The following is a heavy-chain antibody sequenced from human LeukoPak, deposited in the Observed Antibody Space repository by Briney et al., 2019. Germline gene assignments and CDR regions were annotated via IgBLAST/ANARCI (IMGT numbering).Heavy chain of an antibody. D-gene: IGHD3-16*02. CDR3: ARDLMITFGGVIGNDAFDI. Sequence: PGGSLRLSCAASGFTFSSYSMNWVRQAPGKGLEWVSSISSSSSYIYYADSVKGRFTTSRDNAKNSLYLQMNSLRAEDTAVYYCARDLMITFGGVIGNDAFDIWGQGTMVTVSS. J-gene: IGHJ3*02. CDR2: ISSSSSYI. V-gene: IGHV3-21*01. CDR1: GFTFSSYS.